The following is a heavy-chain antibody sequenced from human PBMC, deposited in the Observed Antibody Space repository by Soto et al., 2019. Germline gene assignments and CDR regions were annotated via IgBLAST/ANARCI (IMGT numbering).Heavy chain of an antibody. CDR1: GYTFTSYD. CDR3: ARGKCSGGSCYSGGYYYYYYYMDV. V-gene: IGHV1-8*01. D-gene: IGHD2-15*01. CDR2: MNPNSGNT. Sequence: QVQLVQSGAEVKKPGASVKVSCKASGYTFTSYDINWVLQATGQGLEWLGWMNPNSGNTGYAQKFQGRVTMTRNTSISTAYMELSSLRSEDTAVYYCARGKCSGGSCYSGGYYYYYYYMDVWGKGTTVTVSS. J-gene: IGHJ6*03.